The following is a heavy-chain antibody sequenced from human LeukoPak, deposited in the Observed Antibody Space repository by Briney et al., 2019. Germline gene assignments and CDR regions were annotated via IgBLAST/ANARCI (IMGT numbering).Heavy chain of an antibody. CDR3: ARAXRXYYXSGSSSYYMDV. V-gene: IGHV3-21*01. D-gene: IGHD3-10*01. CDR2: ISSSSSYI. CDR1: GFTFSSYS. Sequence: GGSLRLSCAASGFTFSSYSMNWVRQAPGKGLEWVSSISSSSSYIYYADSVKGRFTISRDNAKNSLYLQMNSLRAEDTAVYYCARAXRXYYXSGSSSYYMDVWGKGTTVTVSS. J-gene: IGHJ6*03.